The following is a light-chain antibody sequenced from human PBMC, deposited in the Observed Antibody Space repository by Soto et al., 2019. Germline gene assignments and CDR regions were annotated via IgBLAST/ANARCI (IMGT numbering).Light chain of an antibody. J-gene: IGKJ2*01. Sequence: DVQMTQSPSSLSASVGDRVTITCRASQRIRTSLNWYQQKPWKAPKFMINDASSLQSEVPSRFSGSGSGTDFTLTISNLQPDDFATYYCQQSYSVPPAFGQGTKLEI. CDR1: QRIRTS. CDR3: QQSYSVPPA. V-gene: IGKV1-39*01. CDR2: DAS.